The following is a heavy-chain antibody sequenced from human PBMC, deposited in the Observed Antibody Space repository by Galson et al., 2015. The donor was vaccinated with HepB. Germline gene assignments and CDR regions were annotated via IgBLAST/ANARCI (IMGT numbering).Heavy chain of an antibody. J-gene: IGHJ2*01. CDR3: ARDGYSSSWYVRYSDL. CDR2: IYSGGST. V-gene: IGHV3-66*01. Sequence: SLRLSCAASGFTVSNSYMSWVRQAPGKGLEWVSVIYSGGSTYYADSVKGRFTISRDNSKNTLYLQMNSLRAEDTAVYYCARDGYSSSWYVRYSDLWGRGTLVTVSS. CDR1: GFTVSNSY. D-gene: IGHD6-13*01.